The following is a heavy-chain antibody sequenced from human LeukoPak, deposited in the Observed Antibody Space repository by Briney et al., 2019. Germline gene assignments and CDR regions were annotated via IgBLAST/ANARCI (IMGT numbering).Heavy chain of an antibody. V-gene: IGHV4-4*07. Sequence: SETLSLTCTASGGSISSYYWSWIRQPAGKGLEWIGRIYTSGSTNYNPSLKSRVTISEDTSKNQFSLKLSSVTAADTAVYYCAGDPYSSSWYFDYWGQGTLVTVSS. CDR1: GGSISSYY. D-gene: IGHD6-13*01. J-gene: IGHJ4*02. CDR3: AGDPYSSSWYFDY. CDR2: IYTSGST.